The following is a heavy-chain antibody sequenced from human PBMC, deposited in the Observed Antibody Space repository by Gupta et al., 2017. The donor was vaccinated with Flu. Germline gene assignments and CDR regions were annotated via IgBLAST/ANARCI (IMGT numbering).Heavy chain of an antibody. V-gene: IGHV3-21*01. CDR3: ARDSHPLYYYGSGMVGWFDP. CDR2: ISSSSSYI. J-gene: IGHJ5*02. Sequence: LEWVSSISSSSSYIYYADSVKGRFTISRDNAKNSLYLQMNSLRAEDTAVYYCARDSHPLYYYGSGMVGWFDPWGQGTLVTVSS. D-gene: IGHD3-10*01.